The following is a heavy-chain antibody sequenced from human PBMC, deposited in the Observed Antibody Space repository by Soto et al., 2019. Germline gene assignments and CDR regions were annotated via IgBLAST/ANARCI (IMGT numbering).Heavy chain of an antibody. D-gene: IGHD6-13*01. J-gene: IGHJ5*02. Sequence: QVQLQESGPGLVKPSETLSLTCTVSGGSVSSGSYYWSWIRQPPGKGLEWIGEINYSGSTNYNTSLKSRVTISVDTSQNQFSLKLSSVTAADTAVYYCAEALGYSSSFGWFDPWGQGTLVTVSS. V-gene: IGHV4-61*01. CDR1: GGSVSSGSYY. CDR2: INYSGST. CDR3: AEALGYSSSFGWFDP.